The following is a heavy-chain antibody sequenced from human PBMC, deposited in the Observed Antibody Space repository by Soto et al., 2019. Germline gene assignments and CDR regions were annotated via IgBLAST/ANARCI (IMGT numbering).Heavy chain of an antibody. Sequence: VRLSCRASGFTFKNYAMTWVRKCPGKGLQWVSLMTGGGTTDYADSAKGRFIISRDNSKNTLSLQMHNLRADDTALYYCAKLKGGLGRFYGLDAWGQGTMVTVSS. V-gene: IGHV3-23*01. D-gene: IGHD3-3*01. CDR1: GFTFKNYA. CDR2: MTGGGTT. CDR3: AKLKGGLGRFYGLDA. J-gene: IGHJ6*02.